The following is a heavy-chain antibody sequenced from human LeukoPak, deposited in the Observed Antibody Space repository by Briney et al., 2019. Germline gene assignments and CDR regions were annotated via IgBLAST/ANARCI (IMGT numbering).Heavy chain of an antibody. J-gene: IGHJ4*02. Sequence: ASVKVSCKASGYTFTGYYMHWGRQAPGQGLEWMGRINPNSGGTNYAQKFQGRVTMTMVMSMRTAYMELSRLRSDDTAVYYCARVKGYSSSWAFRYWGQGTLVTVSS. D-gene: IGHD6-13*01. CDR2: INPNSGGT. CDR3: ARVKGYSSSWAFRY. V-gene: IGHV1-2*06. CDR1: GYTFTGYY.